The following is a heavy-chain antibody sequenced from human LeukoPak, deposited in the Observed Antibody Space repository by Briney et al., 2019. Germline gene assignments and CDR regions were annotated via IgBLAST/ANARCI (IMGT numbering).Heavy chain of an antibody. J-gene: IGHJ4*02. V-gene: IGHV3-49*03. CDR1: GFTFGDYA. D-gene: IGHD5-12*01. Sequence: GGSLRLSCTASGFTFGDYAMSWFRQAPGKGLEWVGFIRSKVYGGTTEYAASEKGRFTISRDDSKSIAYLQMNSLKSEDTAVYYCVRYSGDADYWGQGTLVTVSS. CDR2: IRSKVYGGTT. CDR3: VRYSGDADY.